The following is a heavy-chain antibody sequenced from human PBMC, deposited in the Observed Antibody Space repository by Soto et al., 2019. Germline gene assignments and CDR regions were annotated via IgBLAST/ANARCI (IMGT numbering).Heavy chain of an antibody. CDR2: IYHSGST. D-gene: IGHD3-9*01. Sequence: SETLSLTCAVSSGSISSSNWWSWVRQPPGKGLEWIGEIYHSGSTNYNPSLKSRVTISVDKSKNQFSLKLSSVTAADTAVYYCARSPTYYDILTGYSTGYYYYGMDVWGQGTTVTVS. CDR1: SGSISSSNW. CDR3: ARSPTYYDILTGYSTGYYYYGMDV. V-gene: IGHV4-4*02. J-gene: IGHJ6*02.